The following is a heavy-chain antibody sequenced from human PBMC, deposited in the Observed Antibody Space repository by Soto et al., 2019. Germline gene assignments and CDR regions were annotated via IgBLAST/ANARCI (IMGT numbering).Heavy chain of an antibody. CDR3: ASRGYDSSGYSYYFDD. CDR2: IYYSGST. D-gene: IGHD3-22*01. V-gene: IGHV4-59*01. CDR1: GGSISSYY. Sequence: SETLSLTCTVSGGSISSYYWSWIRQPPGKGLEWIGYIYYSGSTNYNPSLKSRVTISVDTSKNQFSLKLSSVTAADTAVYYCASRGYDSSGYSYYFDDWRQGTLVTVSS. J-gene: IGHJ4*02.